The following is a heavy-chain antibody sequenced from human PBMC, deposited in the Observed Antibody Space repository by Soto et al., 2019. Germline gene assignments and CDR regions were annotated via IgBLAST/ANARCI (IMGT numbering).Heavy chain of an antibody. Sequence: LRLSCAASGFTFSSYGMHWVRQAPGKGLEWVAVISYDGSNKYYADSVKGRFTISRDNSKNTLYLQMNSLRAEDTAVYYCAKGQVVVVAAISYWGQRTLVTVSS. CDR1: GFTFSSYG. J-gene: IGHJ4*02. D-gene: IGHD2-15*01. V-gene: IGHV3-30*18. CDR2: ISYDGSNK. CDR3: AKGQVVVVAAISY.